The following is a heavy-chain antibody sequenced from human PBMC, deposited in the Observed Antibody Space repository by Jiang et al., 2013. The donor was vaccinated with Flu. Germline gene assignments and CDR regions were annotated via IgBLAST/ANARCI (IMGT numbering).Heavy chain of an antibody. V-gene: IGHV4-34*01. CDR3: ASRPDFWSAFWLNY. D-gene: IGHD3-3*01. CDR2: INQAGYT. CDR1: SGHY. Sequence: SGHYWTWIRQPPGKGLEWIGEINQAGYTTYNPSLKSRVTISLDTSKTQFSLHLNSVSAADTAVYYCASRPDFWSAFWLNYWGQGTLVTVSS. J-gene: IGHJ4*02.